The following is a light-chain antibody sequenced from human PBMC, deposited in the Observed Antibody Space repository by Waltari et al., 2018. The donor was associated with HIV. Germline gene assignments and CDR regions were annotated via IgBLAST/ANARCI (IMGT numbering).Light chain of an antibody. CDR2: SNN. CDR3: AAWDDSLNGVL. J-gene: IGLJ2*01. Sequence: QSVLTQPPSASGTPGQRVTISCSGSSSNIGSNTVNWYQQLPGTAPKLLIYSNNVRPSGVPERFSGSKSGTSASLAISGLQSEDEADYYCAAWDDSLNGVLFGGGTKLTVL. CDR1: SSNIGSNT. V-gene: IGLV1-44*01.